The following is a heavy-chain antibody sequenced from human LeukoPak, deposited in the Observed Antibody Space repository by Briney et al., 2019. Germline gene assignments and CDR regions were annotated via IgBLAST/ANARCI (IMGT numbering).Heavy chain of an antibody. D-gene: IGHD5-18*01. J-gene: IGHJ4*02. CDR3: ARDAGNYLQLWQGSIFDY. Sequence: PGRSLRLSCAASGFTFSSYAMHWVRQAPGKGPEWVAVISYDGSNKYYADSVKGRFTISRDNSKNTLYLQMNSLRAEDTAVYYCARDAGNYLQLWQGSIFDYWGQGTLVTVSS. CDR1: GFTFSSYA. V-gene: IGHV3-30-3*01. CDR2: ISYDGSNK.